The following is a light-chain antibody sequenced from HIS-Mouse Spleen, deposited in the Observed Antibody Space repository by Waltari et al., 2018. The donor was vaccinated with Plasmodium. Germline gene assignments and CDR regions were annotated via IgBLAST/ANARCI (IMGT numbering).Light chain of an antibody. J-gene: IGLJ2*01. CDR1: NLGDKY. V-gene: IGLV3-1*01. CDR2: QDS. CDR3: QAWDSSTVV. Sequence: SYELTQPPSVSVSPGQTASITFSGDNLGDKYACWYQQKPGHSPVLVIYQDSKRPSGIPERFSGSNSGNTATLTISGTQAMDEADYYCQAWDSSTVVFGGGTKLTVL.